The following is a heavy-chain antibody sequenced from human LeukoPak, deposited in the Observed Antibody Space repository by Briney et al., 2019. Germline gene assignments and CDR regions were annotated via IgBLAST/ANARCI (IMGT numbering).Heavy chain of an antibody. V-gene: IGHV3-7*01. J-gene: IGHJ4*02. Sequence: GGSLRLSYAASGFTFSSYWMSWVRQAPGKGLEWVANINQDGSAKDYGGSVEGRFTISRDNAKNPLYLQMNSLTAEDTAVYFCASAPNENYFDFWGQGTLVTVSS. CDR1: GFTFSSYW. CDR2: INQDGSAK. CDR3: ASAPNENYFDF.